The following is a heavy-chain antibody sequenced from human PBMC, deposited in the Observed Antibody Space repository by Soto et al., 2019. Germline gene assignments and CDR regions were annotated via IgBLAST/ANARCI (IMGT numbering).Heavy chain of an antibody. J-gene: IGHJ4*02. Sequence: EVQLVESGGGLVQPGGSLRLSCAASGFTFSTYWMSWVRQAPGKGLEWVAKINQDGSAKYYVDSVKGRFTIARDNVKTSLYLQTNSLRAEDTAVYYCARDSPYDDTTASYDYWCQGTLVTTSS. CDR2: INQDGSAK. V-gene: IGHV3-7*01. D-gene: IGHD3-22*01. CDR1: GFTFSTYW. CDR3: ARDSPYDDTTASYDY.